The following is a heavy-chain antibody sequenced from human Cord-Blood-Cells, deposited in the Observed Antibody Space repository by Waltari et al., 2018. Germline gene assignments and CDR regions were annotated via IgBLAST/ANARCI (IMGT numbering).Heavy chain of an antibody. V-gene: IGHV3-30*04. Sequence: QVQLVESGGGVVQPGRSLRLSCAASGFTFSSYAMHWVRQAPGKGLEWVAVISYEGSNKYYAHSVKGRFTISRENSKNTLYLQMNSLRAEDTAVYYCARDPGYYGSGSYFDYWGQGTLVTVSS. CDR2: ISYEGSNK. CDR1: GFTFSSYA. D-gene: IGHD3-10*01. J-gene: IGHJ4*02. CDR3: ARDPGYYGSGSYFDY.